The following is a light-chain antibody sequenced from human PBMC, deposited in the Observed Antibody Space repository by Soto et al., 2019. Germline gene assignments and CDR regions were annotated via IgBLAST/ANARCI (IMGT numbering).Light chain of an antibody. V-gene: IGLV2-14*01. CDR1: SSDVGTYNF. CDR2: EVS. CDR3: SSYSSTSAPWV. J-gene: IGLJ3*02. Sequence: QSALTQPASVSGSPGQSITISCTGTSSDVGTYNFVSWYQQHPGKAPKLMIYEVSSRPSGVSNRFSGSKSGNTASLTISGLHAEDEADYYCSSYSSTSAPWVFGGGTKLTVL.